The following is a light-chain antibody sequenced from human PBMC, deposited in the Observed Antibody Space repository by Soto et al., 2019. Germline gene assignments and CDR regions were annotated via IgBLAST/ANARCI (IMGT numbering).Light chain of an antibody. V-gene: IGLV2-14*01. J-gene: IGLJ2*01. CDR3: SSYSTSDTPVV. CDR2: DVS. Sequence: QSALTQPASVSGSPGQSISIPCTGTSSDVGSYNYVSWYQQHPGKAPKLMIYDVSNRPSGVSSRFSGSKSGNTASLTISGLQAEDEADYYCSSYSTSDTPVVFGGGTKVTVL. CDR1: SSDVGSYNY.